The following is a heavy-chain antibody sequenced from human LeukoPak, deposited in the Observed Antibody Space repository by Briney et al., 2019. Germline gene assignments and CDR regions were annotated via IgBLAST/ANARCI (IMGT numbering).Heavy chain of an antibody. V-gene: IGHV4-34*01. CDR2: INHSGST. J-gene: IGHJ5*02. D-gene: IGHD6-13*01. Sequence: PSETLSLTCAVSGGSFSGYYWSWIRQPPGKGLEWIGEINHSGSTNYNPSLKSRVTISVDTSKNQISLSLSSVTATDTAVYYCARDFFGRAAGTGNWFDPWGQGTLVTVSS. CDR1: GGSFSGYY. CDR3: ARDFFGRAAGTGNWFDP.